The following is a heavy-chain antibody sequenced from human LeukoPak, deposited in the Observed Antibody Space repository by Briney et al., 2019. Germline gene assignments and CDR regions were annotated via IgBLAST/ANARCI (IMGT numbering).Heavy chain of an antibody. CDR3: ARVDYASSAAEFDY. V-gene: IGHV3-20*04. J-gene: IGHJ4*02. CDR1: VYMLDVHG. Sequence: PGGCLRLSRAASVYMLDVHGISWVRQAPGKGREWVSGVSWKGGTTGYADSVKGGFTISRDNAKNYLNLQMNSLRVENTALYYCARVDYASSAAEFDYWGQRTLVTVSS. CDR2: VSWKGGTT. D-gene: IGHD3-22*01.